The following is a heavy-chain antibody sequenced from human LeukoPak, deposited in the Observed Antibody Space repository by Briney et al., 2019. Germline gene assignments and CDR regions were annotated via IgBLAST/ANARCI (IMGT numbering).Heavy chain of an antibody. CDR1: GFIVSTKY. J-gene: IGHJ4*02. CDR2: IYGGGNT. V-gene: IGHV3-66*02. CDR3: AFQFGVATGLDY. Sequence: GGSLRLSCAASGFIVSTKYMGWVRQSPGKGLEWVSVIYGGGNTYYAHSVKGQFTISRDNSKNTLYLQMNSLRPEDTAVFYCAFQFGVATGLDYWGQGSLVTVSS. D-gene: IGHD3-3*01.